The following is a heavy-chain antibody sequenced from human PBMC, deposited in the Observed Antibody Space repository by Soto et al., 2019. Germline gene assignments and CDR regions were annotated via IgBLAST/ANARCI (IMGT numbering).Heavy chain of an antibody. D-gene: IGHD2-15*01. CDR2: ISAYNGNT. J-gene: IGHJ6*02. Sequence: ASVKVSCKASGYTFTSYGISWVRQAPGQGLEWMGWISAYNGNTNYAQKLQGRVTMTTDTSTSTAYMELRSLRSDDTAVYYCAREVVVVVAATLHYYYGMDVWGQGTTVTVSS. V-gene: IGHV1-18*01. CDR1: GYTFTSYG. CDR3: AREVVVVVAATLHYYYGMDV.